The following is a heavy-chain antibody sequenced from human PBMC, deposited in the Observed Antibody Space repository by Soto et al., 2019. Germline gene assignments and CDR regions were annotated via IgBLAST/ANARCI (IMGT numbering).Heavy chain of an antibody. J-gene: IGHJ6*02. D-gene: IGHD6-19*01. V-gene: IGHV3-23*01. Sequence: GGSLRLSCAASGFTFSSYAMSWVRQAPGKGLEWVSAISGSGGSTYYADSVKDRFTISRDNSKNTLYLQMNSLRAEDTAVYYCAKDRGLRMVAGGMDVWGQGTTVTVSS. CDR1: GFTFSSYA. CDR3: AKDRGLRMVAGGMDV. CDR2: ISGSGGST.